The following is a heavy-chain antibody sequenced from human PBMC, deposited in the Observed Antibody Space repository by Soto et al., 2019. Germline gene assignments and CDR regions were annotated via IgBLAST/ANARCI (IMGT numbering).Heavy chain of an antibody. CDR1: GFTFFSYA. J-gene: IGHJ4*02. D-gene: IGHD3-16*01. CDR3: AKLGHSYYFDY. Sequence: TGGSLRLSCAASGFTFFSYAMSWVRQAPGKGLAWGSAISGSGGSTYHADSVKGRFTISRDNSKNTLYLQMNSLRAEDTAVYYCAKLGHSYYFDYWGQGTLVTLSS. V-gene: IGHV3-23*01. CDR2: ISGSGGST.